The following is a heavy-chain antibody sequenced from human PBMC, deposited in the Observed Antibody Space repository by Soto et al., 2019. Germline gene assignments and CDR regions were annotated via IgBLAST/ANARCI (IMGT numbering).Heavy chain of an antibody. V-gene: IGHV4-34*01. CDR2: INHSGST. D-gene: IGHD4-17*01. Sequence: LSLTCAVYGGSFSGYYWSWIRQPPGKGLEWIGEINHSGSTNYNPSLKSRVTISVDTSKNQFSLKLSSVTAADTAVYYCARGVGFHTVTYDYWGQGTLVTVSS. J-gene: IGHJ4*02. CDR3: ARGVGFHTVTYDY. CDR1: GGSFSGYY.